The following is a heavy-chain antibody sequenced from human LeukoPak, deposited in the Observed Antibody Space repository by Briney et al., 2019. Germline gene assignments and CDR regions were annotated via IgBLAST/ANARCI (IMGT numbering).Heavy chain of an antibody. CDR3: ARDTRDAFDI. V-gene: IGHV4-59*01. Sequence: SETLSLTCTVSGGSISGFYWNWIRQPPGKGLEWIGYVYYSGNTNYNPSLKSRVTISLDTSKNQFSLKLRSVTAADTAVYYCARDTRDAFDIWGQGTMVTVSS. CDR1: GGSISGFY. J-gene: IGHJ3*02. CDR2: VYYSGNT.